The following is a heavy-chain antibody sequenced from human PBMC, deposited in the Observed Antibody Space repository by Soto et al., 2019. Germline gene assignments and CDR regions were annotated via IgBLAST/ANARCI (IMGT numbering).Heavy chain of an antibody. Sequence: GGSLRLSCAASGFTFSSYSMNWVRQAPGKGLEWVSSISSSSFSINYADSVKGRFSISRDNAQNSLHLQMNNLRAEDTAVYYCARNESYNIYGMDVWGQGTTVTAP. J-gene: IGHJ6*02. CDR2: ISSSSFSI. CDR1: GFTFSSYS. V-gene: IGHV3-21*01. D-gene: IGHD1-1*01. CDR3: ARNESYNIYGMDV.